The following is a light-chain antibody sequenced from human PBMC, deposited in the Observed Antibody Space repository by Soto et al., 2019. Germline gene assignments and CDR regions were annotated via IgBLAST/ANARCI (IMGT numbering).Light chain of an antibody. Sequence: EIVMTQSPATLSVSPGERATLSCRASQSVSSNLAWYQQKPGQAPRRLIYGASTRATGIPARLSGSGSGTEFTLTISSLRSEDFAVYYCQQYNNWWTFGQGTKVDLK. J-gene: IGKJ1*01. CDR3: QQYNNWWT. CDR2: GAS. CDR1: QSVSSN. V-gene: IGKV3-15*01.